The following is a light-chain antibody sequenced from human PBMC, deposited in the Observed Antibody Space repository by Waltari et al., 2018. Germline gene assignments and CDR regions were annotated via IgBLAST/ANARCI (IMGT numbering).Light chain of an antibody. CDR1: QGISSY. J-gene: IGKJ2*01. Sequence: IQLTQSPSSLSASVGDRVTITCRASQGISSYLDWYQQKPGKAPKLLIYGASTLQSGVPSRFSGSGFGTDFTLTISSLQPEDFATYYCQQVNGYPQAFGQGTKLEI. CDR3: QQVNGYPQA. V-gene: IGKV1-9*01. CDR2: GAS.